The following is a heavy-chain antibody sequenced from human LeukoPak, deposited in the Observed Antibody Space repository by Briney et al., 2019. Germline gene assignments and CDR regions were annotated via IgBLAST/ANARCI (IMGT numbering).Heavy chain of an antibody. CDR3: GREGWSSPLNS. CDR1: GFTVSTNY. Sequence: PGGSLRLSCAVSGFTVSTNYMSWVRQAPGKGLEWVANIKQDGSEKYYVDSVKGRFTISRDNAKNSLYLQLNSLRAEDTAVYYCGREGWSSPLNSWGQGTLVTVSS. D-gene: IGHD2-2*01. J-gene: IGHJ4*02. CDR2: IKQDGSEK. V-gene: IGHV3-7*01.